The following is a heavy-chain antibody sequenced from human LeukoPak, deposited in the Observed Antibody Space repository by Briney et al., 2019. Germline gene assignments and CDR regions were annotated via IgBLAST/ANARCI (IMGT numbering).Heavy chain of an antibody. J-gene: IGHJ4*02. CDR1: GGTFSSYA. CDR2: INPNSGGT. D-gene: IGHD6-19*01. V-gene: IGHV1-2*02. Sequence: ASVKVSCKASGGTFSSYAISWVRQAPGQGLEWMGWINPNSGGTNYAQKFQGRVTMTRDTSISTAYMELSRLRSDDTAVYYCARDRRSSSGWYVDYWGQGTLVTVSS. CDR3: ARDRRSSSGWYVDY.